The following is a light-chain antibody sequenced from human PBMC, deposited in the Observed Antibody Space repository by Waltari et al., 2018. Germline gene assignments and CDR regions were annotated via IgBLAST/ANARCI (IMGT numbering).Light chain of an antibody. V-gene: IGLV2-23*02. Sequence: QSALTQPASVSGSPGQSITISCTGTSSDVGFYNLVSWYQQHPGKAPELVGYEVNSRPSGVSNRFSGSKSGNTASLTISGRQAEDEADYYCCSYAGRNIWVFGGGTKLTVL. CDR2: EVN. J-gene: IGLJ3*02. CDR1: SSDVGFYNL. CDR3: CSYAGRNIWV.